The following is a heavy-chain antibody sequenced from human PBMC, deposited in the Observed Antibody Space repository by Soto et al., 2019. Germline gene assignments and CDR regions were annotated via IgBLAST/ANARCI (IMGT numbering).Heavy chain of an antibody. CDR3: ARDPLHCIRTSCYVPGDY. D-gene: IGHD2-2*01. CDR1: GFTFSDYV. Sequence: QVQLVESGGGVVQPGRSLRLSCAASGFTFSDYVMHWVRQAPGKGLEWVALISYDGRNEYYADSVKGRFTISRDTSKNTVFLQMNRLRTEDTAVYYCARDPLHCIRTSCYVPGDYRGQGILVTVSP. J-gene: IGHJ4*02. CDR2: ISYDGRNE. V-gene: IGHV3-30*03.